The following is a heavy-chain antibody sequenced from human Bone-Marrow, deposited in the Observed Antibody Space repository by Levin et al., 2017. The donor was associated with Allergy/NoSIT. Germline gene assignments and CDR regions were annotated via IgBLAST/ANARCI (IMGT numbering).Heavy chain of an antibody. J-gene: IGHJ6*02. CDR3: ATDELSGGSWNDGMDV. CDR2: IIPILGIA. CDR1: GGTFSSYP. D-gene: IGHD2-15*01. V-gene: IGHV1-69*02. Sequence: SVKVSCKASGGTFSSYPISWVRQAPGQGLEWMGRIIPILGIANYAQKFQGRVTITADKSTSTAYMELSSLRSEDTAVYYCATDELSGGSWNDGMDVWGQGTTVTVSS.